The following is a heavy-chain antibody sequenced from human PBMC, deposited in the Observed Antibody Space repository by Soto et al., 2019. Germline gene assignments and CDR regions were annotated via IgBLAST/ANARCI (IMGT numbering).Heavy chain of an antibody. CDR1: GYTFTSYG. J-gene: IGHJ6*02. CDR3: AGYCSGGSCLIPTSYYHYGMDV. Sequence: VASVKVSCKASGYTFTSYGISWVRQAPGQGLEWMGWINAYDGNTNYAQPFHGRVTMTTDTSTSTAYMELRSLKSDDTAVYYCAGYCSGGSCLIPTSYYHYGMDVWGQGTTVTVSS. CDR2: INAYDGNT. V-gene: IGHV1-18*04. D-gene: IGHD2-15*01.